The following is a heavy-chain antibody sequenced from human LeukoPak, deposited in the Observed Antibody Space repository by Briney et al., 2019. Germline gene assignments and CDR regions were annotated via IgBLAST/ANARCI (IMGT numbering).Heavy chain of an antibody. V-gene: IGHV1-8*01. CDR3: ARGSDCSSTSCYDFDY. Sequence: GASVKVSRKASGYTFTSYDINWVRQATGQGLEWMGWMNPNSGNTGYAQKFQGRVTMTRNTSISTAYMELSSLRSEDTAVYYCARGSDCSSTSCYDFDYWGQGTLVTVSS. J-gene: IGHJ4*02. CDR1: GYTFTSYD. CDR2: MNPNSGNT. D-gene: IGHD2-2*01.